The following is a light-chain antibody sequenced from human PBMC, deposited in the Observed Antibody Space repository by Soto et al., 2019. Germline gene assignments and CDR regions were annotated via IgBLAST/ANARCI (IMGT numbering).Light chain of an antibody. CDR2: DAS. CDR1: QSISTY. CDR3: QQSSRTPYT. V-gene: IGKV1-39*01. Sequence: DIQMTQSPSSLSASVGDRVTITCRASQSISTYLSWLQQRPGKAPKLLSYDASSLQSGVPSRFSCSGSGTDFTLTITSLQPEDFATYSCQQSSRTPYTFGQGTHLEI. J-gene: IGKJ2*01.